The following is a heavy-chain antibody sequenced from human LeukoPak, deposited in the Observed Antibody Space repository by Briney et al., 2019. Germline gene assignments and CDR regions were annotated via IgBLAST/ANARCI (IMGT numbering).Heavy chain of an antibody. CDR2: ISYDGTNK. J-gene: IGHJ6*02. V-gene: IGHV3-30*18. CDR1: GFTFSTYG. Sequence: PGGSLRLSCTTSGFTFSTYGMHWVRQAPGKGLEWVALISYDGTNKYYADSVKGRITISRDNSKNTLYLQMNSLRAEDTAVYYCAKVGSAWHYYFYGMDVWGQGTTVTVSS. CDR3: AKVGSAWHYYFYGMDV. D-gene: IGHD6-19*01.